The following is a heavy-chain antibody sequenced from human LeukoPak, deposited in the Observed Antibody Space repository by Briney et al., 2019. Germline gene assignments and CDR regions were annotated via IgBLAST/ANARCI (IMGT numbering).Heavy chain of an antibody. D-gene: IGHD5-12*01. CDR2: ISGSGSST. CDR1: GFTFRSYA. Sequence: GGSLRLSCAASGFTFRSYAMDWVRQAPGKGLEWVSAISGSGSSTFYADSVKGRFTISRDNSENTVYLQMNSLRAEDTAVYYCAKDMRGNDRPGDYWGQGTLVTVSS. V-gene: IGHV3-23*01. CDR3: AKDMRGNDRPGDY. J-gene: IGHJ4*02.